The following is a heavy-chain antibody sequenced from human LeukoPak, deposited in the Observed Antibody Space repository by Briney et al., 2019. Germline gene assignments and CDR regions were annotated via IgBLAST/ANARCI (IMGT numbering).Heavy chain of an antibody. CDR1: GFTFTSYW. CDR2: INNDGSST. D-gene: IGHD3-10*01. J-gene: IGHJ4*02. Sequence: GGSLRLSCTASGFTFTSYWMQWVRQAPGEGLVWVSCINNDGSSTNYADSVKGRFTISRDNAKNFMYLQMDSLIPEDTALYYCTRAPEGPYSTMLRGVFRSLPANYYFDSWGQGTLVTVSS. V-gene: IGHV3-74*01. CDR3: TRAPEGPYSTMLRGVFRSLPANYYFDS.